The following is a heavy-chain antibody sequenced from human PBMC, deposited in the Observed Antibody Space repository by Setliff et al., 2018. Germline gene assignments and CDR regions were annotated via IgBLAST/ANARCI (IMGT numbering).Heavy chain of an antibody. J-gene: IGHJ4*02. CDR1: GGSFSGYY. CDR3: ARVDNFWSGPIDY. CDR2: INHSGST. V-gene: IGHV4-34*01. Sequence: PSETLSLTCAVYGGSFSGYYWSWIRQPPGKGLEWMGEINHSGSTNYNPSLKSRVTISVDTSENQFSLKLSSVTAADTAVYYCARVDNFWSGPIDYWGQGTLVTVSS. D-gene: IGHD3-3*01.